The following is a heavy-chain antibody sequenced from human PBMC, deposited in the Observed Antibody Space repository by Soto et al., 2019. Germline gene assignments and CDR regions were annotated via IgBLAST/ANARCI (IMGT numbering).Heavy chain of an antibody. CDR3: ARLQSTIRGYYMDV. D-gene: IGHD2-2*02. V-gene: IGHV4-39*01. Sequence: SETLSLTCTVSGGSISSSSYYWGWIRQPPGKGLEWIGSIYYSGSTYYNPSLKSRVTISVDTSKNQFSLKLSSVTAADTAVYYCARLQSTIRGYYMDVWGKGTTVTVSS. CDR2: IYYSGST. J-gene: IGHJ6*03. CDR1: GGSISSSSYY.